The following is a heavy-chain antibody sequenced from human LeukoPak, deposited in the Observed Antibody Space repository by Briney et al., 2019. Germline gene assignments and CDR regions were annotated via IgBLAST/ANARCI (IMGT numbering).Heavy chain of an antibody. CDR1: AFSLSDYW. CDR2: ISATSAYI. V-gene: IGHV3-21*01. D-gene: IGHD5-24*01. Sequence: GSLRLSCAASAFSLSDYWMNWVRQAPGKGLEWVSSISATSAYIYYADSVKGRFTTYRDISENSVYLEMNNLRAEDTAVYYCVREDGHWYFDIWGRGTLVTVSS. J-gene: IGHJ2*01. CDR3: VREDGHWYFDI.